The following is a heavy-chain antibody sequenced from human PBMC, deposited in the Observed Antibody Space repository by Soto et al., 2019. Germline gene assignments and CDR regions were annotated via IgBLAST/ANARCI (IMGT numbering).Heavy chain of an antibody. CDR1: GGSISSYY. V-gene: IGHV4-59*01. Sequence: SETLSLTCTVSGGSISSYYWSWIRQPPGKGLEWIEYIYYSGSTNYNPSLKSRVTISVDTSKNQFSLKLSSATAADTAVYYCARLGSGYDWPLNIIGYYDSSGYWAEDYFDYWGQGTLVTVS. CDR2: IYYSGST. J-gene: IGHJ4*02. D-gene: IGHD3-22*01. CDR3: ARLGSGYDWPLNIIGYYDSSGYWAEDYFDY.